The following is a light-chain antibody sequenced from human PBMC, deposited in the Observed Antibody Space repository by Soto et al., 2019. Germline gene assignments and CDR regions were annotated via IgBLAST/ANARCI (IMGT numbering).Light chain of an antibody. V-gene: IGLV2-14*01. Sequence: QSAPTQPASVSGSPGQSITISCTGSSNDIGAYKYVSWYQQYPGKAPKLIIFEVSNRPSGVSNRFSGSKSGNTASLTIAGLQAEDEADYHCSSYTTGSTLYVFGGGTKVTVL. CDR1: SNDIGAYKY. J-gene: IGLJ1*01. CDR3: SSYTTGSTLYV. CDR2: EVS.